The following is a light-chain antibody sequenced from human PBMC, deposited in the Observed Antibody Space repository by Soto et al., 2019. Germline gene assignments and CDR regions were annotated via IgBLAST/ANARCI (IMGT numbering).Light chain of an antibody. V-gene: IGKV3-20*01. Sequence: EIVLTQSPGTLSLSPGERATLSCRASQSVSSSYLAWYQQKPGQAPRLLIYGASRRATGIPDRFSGSWSGKAFTLTISRLAPEDFAVYYCQQYGSSPPWTFGQGTKVEIK. CDR2: GAS. CDR3: QQYGSSPPWT. CDR1: QSVSSSY. J-gene: IGKJ1*01.